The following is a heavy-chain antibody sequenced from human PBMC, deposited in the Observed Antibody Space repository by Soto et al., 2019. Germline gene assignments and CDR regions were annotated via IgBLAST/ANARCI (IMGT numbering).Heavy chain of an antibody. V-gene: IGHV1-46*01. CDR3: ARDPYYYDSSGYSPPDI. J-gene: IGHJ3*02. CDR1: GYTFTSYY. D-gene: IGHD3-22*01. Sequence: ASVKVSCKASGYTFTSYYMHWVRQAPGQGLEWMGIINPSGGSTSYAQKFQGRVTTTRDTSTSTVYMELSSLRSEDTAVYYCARDPYYYDSSGYSPPDIWGQGTMVTVSS. CDR2: INPSGGST.